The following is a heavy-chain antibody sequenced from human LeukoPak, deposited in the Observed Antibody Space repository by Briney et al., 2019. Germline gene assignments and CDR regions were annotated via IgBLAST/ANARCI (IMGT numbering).Heavy chain of an antibody. J-gene: IGHJ3*02. CDR2: IYYSGST. V-gene: IGHV4-39*01. CDR1: GVSISSSSYY. D-gene: IGHD3/OR15-3a*01. CDR3: ARRRRTGDAFDI. Sequence: SETLSLTCTVSGVSISSSSYYWGWIRQPPGKGLEWIGSIYYSGSTYYNPSLKSRVTISVDTSKNQFSLKLSSVTAADTAVYYCARRRRTGDAFDIWGQGTMVTVSS.